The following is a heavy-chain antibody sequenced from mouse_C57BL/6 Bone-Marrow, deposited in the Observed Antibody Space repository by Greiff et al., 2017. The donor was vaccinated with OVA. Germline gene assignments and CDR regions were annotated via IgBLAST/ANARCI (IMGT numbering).Heavy chain of an antibody. CDR2: IEPNSGGT. J-gene: IGHJ4*01. D-gene: IGHD2-1*01. CDR1: GYTFTSYW. Sequence: QVQLQQPGAELVKPGASVKLSCKASGYTFTSYWMHWVKQRPGRGLEWIGRIEPNSGGTKYNEKFKSKATLTVDKPSSTAYMQLSSLTSEDSAVYYCAREGDYGKEGRAMDYWGQGTSVTVSS. CDR3: AREGDYGKEGRAMDY. V-gene: IGHV1-72*01.